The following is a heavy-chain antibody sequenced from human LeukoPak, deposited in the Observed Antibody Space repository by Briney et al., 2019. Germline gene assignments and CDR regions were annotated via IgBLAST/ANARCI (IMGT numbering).Heavy chain of an antibody. V-gene: IGHV3-30*02. CDR1: VFTFSSYG. J-gene: IGHJ4*02. Sequence: GGSLRLSCAASVFTFSSYGMHWVRQAPGKGLEGVAFIRYDGSNKYYEDSVKGRFTISRDNSKNTLYLQMNSLRAEDTAVYYCAKGVVVVAAFATDKYFDYWGQGTLVTVSS. D-gene: IGHD2-15*01. CDR3: AKGVVVVAAFATDKYFDY. CDR2: IRYDGSNK.